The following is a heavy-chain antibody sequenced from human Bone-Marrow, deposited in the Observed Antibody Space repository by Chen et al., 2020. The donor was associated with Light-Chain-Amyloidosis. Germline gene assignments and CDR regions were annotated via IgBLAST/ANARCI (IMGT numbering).Heavy chain of an antibody. CDR1: GFSFSSYW. J-gene: IGHJ3*02. CDR2: INTEGSTT. CDR3: VYDSHREAAFDI. V-gene: IGHV3-74*02. D-gene: IGHD3-22*01. Sequence: EVQLVESGGGLVQPGGCLRLYCAASGFSFSSYWMHWVRPAPGKGLVWVSRINTEGSTTTYADSVRGRFTISRDNAKNTLFLQMSSLRAEDTAIYYCVYDSHREAAFDIWGQGTMVTVSS.